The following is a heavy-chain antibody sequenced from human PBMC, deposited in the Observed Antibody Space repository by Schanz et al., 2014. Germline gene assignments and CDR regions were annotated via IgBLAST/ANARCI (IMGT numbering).Heavy chain of an antibody. CDR1: GLNFRHYA. CDR2: FSLDTDRI. D-gene: IGHD3-10*01. V-gene: IGHV3-9*01. J-gene: IGHJ6*02. Sequence: EVQLVESGGVLVQPGRSLRLSCAGSGLNFRHYAIHWVRHAPGKGLEWVAGFSLDTDRIDYGDSVKGRFTVSWYNSKTSLYLQMNSLRPEDTALYYCTKDSLPGGADVWGQGTTVTVSS. CDR3: TKDSLPGGADV.